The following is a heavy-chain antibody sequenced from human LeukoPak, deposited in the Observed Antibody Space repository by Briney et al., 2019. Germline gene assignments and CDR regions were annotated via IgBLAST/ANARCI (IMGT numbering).Heavy chain of an antibody. D-gene: IGHD2-2*02. V-gene: IGHV1-69*04. CDR3: ARDRDFRAPVHIH. J-gene: IGHJ4*02. Sequence: ASVKVSCKASGGTFSSYAISWVRQAPGQGLEWMGRIIPTLGIANYAQKFQGRVTITADKSTSTAYMELSSLRSEDTAVYYCARDRDFRAPVHIHWGQGTLVTVSS. CDR2: IIPTLGIA. CDR1: GGTFSSYA.